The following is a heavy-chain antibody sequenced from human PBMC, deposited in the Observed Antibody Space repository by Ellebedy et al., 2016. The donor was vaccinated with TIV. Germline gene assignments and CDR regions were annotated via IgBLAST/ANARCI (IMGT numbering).Heavy chain of an antibody. CDR3: ARSQGWWGEGTTILDY. Sequence: AASVKVSCKVSGGTSNRFAINWVRQAPGQGLEWMGGIIPMSVTPKYAQKFQGSVTFTADESTGTVYMELSTLISDQRAVYYWARSQGWWGEGTTILDYWGQGTLVTVSS. V-gene: IGHV1-69*13. D-gene: IGHD2-15*01. CDR2: IIPMSVTP. CDR1: GGTSNRFA. J-gene: IGHJ4*02.